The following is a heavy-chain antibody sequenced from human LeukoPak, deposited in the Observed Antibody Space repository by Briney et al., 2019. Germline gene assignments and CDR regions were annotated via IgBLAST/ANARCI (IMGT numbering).Heavy chain of an antibody. J-gene: IGHJ4*02. V-gene: IGHV4-59*01. CDR3: ARSRRDYYDSSGYYSFDY. CDR2: IYYSGST. CDR1: GGSISSYC. Sequence: SETLSLTCTVSGGSISSYCWSWIRQPPGKGLEWIGYIYYSGSTNYNPSLKSRVTISVDTSKNQFSLKLNSVTDADTAVYYCARSRRDYYDSSGYYSFDYWGQGTLVTVSS. D-gene: IGHD3-22*01.